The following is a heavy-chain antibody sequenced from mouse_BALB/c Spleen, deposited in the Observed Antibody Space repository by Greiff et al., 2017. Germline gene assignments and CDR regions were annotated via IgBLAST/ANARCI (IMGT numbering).Heavy chain of an antibody. CDR3: ARENGNYSFDY. V-gene: IGHV1-80*01. D-gene: IGHD2-1*01. CDR1: GYAFSSYW. Sequence: QVQLQQSGAELVRPGSSVKISCKASGYAFSSYWMNWVKQRPGQGLEWIGQIYPGDGDTNYNGKFKGKATLTADKSSSTAYMQLSSLTSEDSAVYFCARENGNYSFDYWGQGTTLTVSS. CDR2: IYPGDGDT. J-gene: IGHJ2*01.